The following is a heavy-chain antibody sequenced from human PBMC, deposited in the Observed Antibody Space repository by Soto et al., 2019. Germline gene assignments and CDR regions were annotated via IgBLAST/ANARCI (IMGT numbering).Heavy chain of an antibody. D-gene: IGHD3-9*01. Sequence: EVQLVESGGGLVQPGGSLRLSCAAAGFTFSSYWMHWVRQAPGKGLVWVSRINSDGSSTSYADSVKGRFTISRDNAKNTLYLKMNSLRAEDTAVYYCARGRVILKLNYYYYMDVWGKGTTVTVSS. CDR1: GFTFSSYW. CDR2: INSDGSST. V-gene: IGHV3-74*01. CDR3: ARGRVILKLNYYYYMDV. J-gene: IGHJ6*03.